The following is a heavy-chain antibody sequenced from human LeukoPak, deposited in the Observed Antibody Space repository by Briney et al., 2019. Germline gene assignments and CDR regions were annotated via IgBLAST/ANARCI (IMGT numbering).Heavy chain of an antibody. D-gene: IGHD3-16*02. CDR1: GGSISSYY. V-gene: IGHV4-34*01. CDR2: INHSGST. CDR3: ARGFVLGELSLFSRARFDY. Sequence: SETLSLTCTVSGGSISSYYWSWIRQPPEKGLEWIGEINHSGSTNYNPSLKSRVTISVDTSKNQFSLKLSSVTAADTAVYYCARGFVLGELSLFSRARFDYWGQGTLVTVSS. J-gene: IGHJ4*02.